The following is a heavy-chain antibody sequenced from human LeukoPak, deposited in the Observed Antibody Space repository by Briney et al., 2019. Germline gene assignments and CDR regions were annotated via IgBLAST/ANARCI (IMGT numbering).Heavy chain of an antibody. CDR1: GYSFPSHW. CDR2: IYPGDSDT. CDR3: ARHGVADAFDF. Sequence: GESLTISCKGSGYSFPSHWIDWVRQRPGKGLEWMGSIYPGDSDTRYSPSFQGQITISADKSISTIYLRWYSLKASDTAMYYCARHGVADAFDFWGRGTMLTVSS. V-gene: IGHV5-51*01. J-gene: IGHJ3*01.